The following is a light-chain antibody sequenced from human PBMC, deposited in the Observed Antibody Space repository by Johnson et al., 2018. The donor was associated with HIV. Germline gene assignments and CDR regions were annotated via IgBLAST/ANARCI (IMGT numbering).Light chain of an antibody. CDR1: SSNIGNNY. V-gene: IGLV1-51*02. CDR2: ENN. J-gene: IGLJ1*01. CDR3: GTWDSSLSAPYI. Sequence: QSVLTQPPSMSAAPGQKVTISCSTSSSNIGNNYVSWYQQLPGTAPKLLIYENNKRPTGITDRFSGSKSGTSATLGITGLQTGDEADYYCGTWDSSLSAPYIFGTGTKVTVL.